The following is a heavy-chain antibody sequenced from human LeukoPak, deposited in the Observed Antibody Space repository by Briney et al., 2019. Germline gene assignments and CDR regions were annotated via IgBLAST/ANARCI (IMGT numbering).Heavy chain of an antibody. CDR2: VSTSGSTI. Sequence: GGSLRLSCAASGFTFRNYEMNGVRQAPGGGLEGGSYVSTSGSTIYYADSVKGRFTISRDNAKNSLYLQMNSLRAEDTAVYYCARRYNWFDSWGQGTLVTVSS. J-gene: IGHJ5*01. V-gene: IGHV3-48*03. CDR3: ARRYNWFDS. CDR1: GFTFRNYE.